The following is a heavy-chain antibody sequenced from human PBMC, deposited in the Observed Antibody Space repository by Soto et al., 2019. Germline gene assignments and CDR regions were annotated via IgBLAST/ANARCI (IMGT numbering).Heavy chain of an antibody. D-gene: IGHD4-4*01. J-gene: IGHJ4*02. CDR3: ASARLHYRTIDY. CDR2: IIPIFGTA. CDR1: GGTFSSYA. Sequence: SVKVSCKASGGTFSSYAISWVRQAPGQGLEWMGGIIPIFGTANYAQKFQGRVTITADESTSTAYMELSSLRSEDTAVYYCASARLHYRTIDYWGQGTLVTVSS. V-gene: IGHV1-69*13.